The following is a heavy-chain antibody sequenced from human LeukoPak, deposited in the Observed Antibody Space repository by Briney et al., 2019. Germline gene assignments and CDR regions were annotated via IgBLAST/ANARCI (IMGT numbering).Heavy chain of an antibody. D-gene: IGHD3-10*01. CDR2: INHSGST. V-gene: IGHV4-39*07. CDR1: GGSISSGSYY. J-gene: IGHJ4*02. Sequence: SETLSLTCTVSGGSISSGSYYWSWIRQPPGKGLEWIGEINHSGSTNYNPSLKSRVTISVDTSKNQFSLKLSSVTAADTAVYYCARRKKRITMVRGGSYFDYWGQGTLVTVSS. CDR3: ARRKKRITMVRGGSYFDY.